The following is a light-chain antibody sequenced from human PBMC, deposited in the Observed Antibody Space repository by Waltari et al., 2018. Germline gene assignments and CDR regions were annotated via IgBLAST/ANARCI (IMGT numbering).Light chain of an antibody. Sequence: EIVMTQSPATLSVSPGERATLSCRASQSVSSNLARYQQKPGQAPRLLIYGASTRATGIPARFSGSGSGTEFTLTLSSLQSEDFAVYYCQQYNNWPPPFTFGPGTKVDIK. J-gene: IGKJ3*01. CDR3: QQYNNWPPPFT. CDR1: QSVSSN. V-gene: IGKV3-15*01. CDR2: GAS.